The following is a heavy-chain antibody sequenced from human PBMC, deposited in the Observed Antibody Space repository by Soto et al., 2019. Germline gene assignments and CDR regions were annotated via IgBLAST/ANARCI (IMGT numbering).Heavy chain of an antibody. J-gene: IGHJ5*02. V-gene: IGHV1-18*01. CDR2: ISVYNGNT. Sequence: ASVKVSCKASGYTFSSYGISWVRQAPGQGLEWMGWISVYNGNTKYAQKFQGRVTVSTDTSTSTAYMEVTSLRSDDTAVYYCARLHCSRFSCAGRWFDPWGQGTQVTVSS. CDR3: ARLHCSRFSCAGRWFDP. D-gene: IGHD2-2*01. CDR1: GYTFSSYG.